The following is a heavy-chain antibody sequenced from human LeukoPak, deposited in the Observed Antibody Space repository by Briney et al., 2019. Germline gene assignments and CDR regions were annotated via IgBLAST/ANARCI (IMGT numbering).Heavy chain of an antibody. J-gene: IGHJ5*02. CDR1: GFTFSDYY. V-gene: IGHV3-11*05. D-gene: IGHD2-15*01. CDR2: ISRSSSYT. CDR3: ARGIVVVVAATPGFWFDP. Sequence: GGSLRLSCAASGFTFSDYYMSWIRQAPGKGLEWVSYISRSSSYTSYADSVKGRFTISRDNAKNSLYLQMNSLRAEDTAVYYCARGIVVVVAATPGFWFDPWGQGTLVTVSS.